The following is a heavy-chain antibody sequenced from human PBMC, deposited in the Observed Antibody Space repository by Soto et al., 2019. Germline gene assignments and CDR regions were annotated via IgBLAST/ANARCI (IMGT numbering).Heavy chain of an antibody. J-gene: IGHJ5*02. CDR2: IGGVGTDR. CDR3: AKDAVPYNGKWDWFDP. D-gene: IGHD3-10*01. CDR1: GFTFSDYA. V-gene: IGHV3-23*01. Sequence: DVQLLESGGGLVQPGGSLRLSCAASGFTFSDYAMTWVRQAPGKGPEWVSSIGGVGTDRYYADSVKGRFTISRDNSKNTLFLQMSSLRSDDTAVYYFAKDAVPYNGKWDWFDPWGQGTLVTVSS.